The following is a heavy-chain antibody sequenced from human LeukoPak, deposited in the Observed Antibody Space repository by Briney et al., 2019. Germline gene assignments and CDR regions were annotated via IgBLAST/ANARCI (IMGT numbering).Heavy chain of an antibody. Sequence: GSLRLSCAASGFNVSSNYMSWVRQPPGKGLEWIGEVNLQGSTNYNPSLMRRVAISVDTSANHVSLQLTSVTAADTAVYYCAREGGPYRPLDYSGQGTLVTVSS. CDR3: AREGGPYRPLDY. CDR1: GFNVSSNY. CDR2: VNLQGST. J-gene: IGHJ4*02. V-gene: IGHV4-4*02.